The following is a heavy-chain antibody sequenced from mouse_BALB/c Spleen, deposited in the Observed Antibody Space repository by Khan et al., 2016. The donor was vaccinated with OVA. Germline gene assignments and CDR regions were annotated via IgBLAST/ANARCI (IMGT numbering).Heavy chain of an antibody. D-gene: IGHD1-1*01. J-gene: IGHJ2*01. CDR3: ARVNYGSRDYFDY. V-gene: IGHV1-9*01. CDR2: ILPGSGSS. CDR1: GYTFSSYW. Sequence: VQLVESGAELMKPGASVKISCKATGYTFSSYWLEWVKQRPGHGLKWIGEILPGSGSSNYNEKFKGKATFTADISSKTTYMQLSSLTSEDSAVYYCARVNYGSRDYFDYWGQGTTLTVSS.